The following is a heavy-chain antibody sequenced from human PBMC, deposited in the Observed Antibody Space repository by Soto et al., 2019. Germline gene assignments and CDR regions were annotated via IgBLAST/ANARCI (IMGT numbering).Heavy chain of an antibody. CDR2: IKEDGSEK. J-gene: IGHJ4*02. V-gene: IGHV3-7*01. CDR1: GFTFSRYW. CDR3: ARAYYDFLWGSYRFDY. D-gene: IGHD3-16*02. Sequence: EVHLVESGGGLVQPGGSLRLSCAASGFTFSRYWMSWVRQAPGKGLEWVANIKEDGSEKKNVGSVKGRFTISRDNAKNSLYLQMNSLRAEDTAVYYCARAYYDFLWGSYRFDYWGQGALVTVSS.